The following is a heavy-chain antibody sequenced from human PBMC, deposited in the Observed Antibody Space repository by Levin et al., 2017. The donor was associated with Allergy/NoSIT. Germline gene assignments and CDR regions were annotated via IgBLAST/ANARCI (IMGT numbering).Heavy chain of an antibody. CDR2: MKQDGSEI. D-gene: IGHD1-26*01. CDR1: GFTFSNYW. Sequence: GESLKISCAASGFTFSNYWMSWVRQAPGKGLEWVANMKQDGSEIYYVDSVKGRFTISRDNAKNSLYLQMNSLRADDTAVYYCTRDKVVGPTHFDHWGQGTLVTVSS. CDR3: TRDKVVGPTHFDH. J-gene: IGHJ4*02. V-gene: IGHV3-7*01.